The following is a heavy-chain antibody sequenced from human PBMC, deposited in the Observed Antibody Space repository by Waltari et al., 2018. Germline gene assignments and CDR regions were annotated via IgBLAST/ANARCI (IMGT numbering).Heavy chain of an antibody. CDR1: GGSISSHY. J-gene: IGHJ6*02. CDR2: IYYSGST. CDR3: ARGDHCGGDCYYYGMDV. Sequence: QVQLQESGPGLVKPSETLSLTCTVSGGSISSHYWSWIRQPPGKGLEWIGYIYYSGSTNYNPSLKSRVTISVDTSKNQFSLKLSSVTAADTAVYYCARGDHCGGDCYYYGMDVWGQGTTVTVSS. V-gene: IGHV4-59*11. D-gene: IGHD2-21*01.